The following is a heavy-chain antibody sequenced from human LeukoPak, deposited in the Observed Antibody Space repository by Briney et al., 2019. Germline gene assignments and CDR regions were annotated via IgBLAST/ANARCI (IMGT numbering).Heavy chain of an antibody. D-gene: IGHD3-10*01. J-gene: IGHJ6*03. Sequence: ASVKVSCKASGYTFTSYDINWVRQATGQGLEWMGWMNPNSGNTGYAQKFQGRVTMTRNTSISTAYMELSSLRSEDTAVYYCASPSITMVRGVISYYYYYYMDVWGKGTTVTVSS. CDR2: MNPNSGNT. V-gene: IGHV1-8*01. CDR3: ASPSITMVRGVISYYYYYYMDV. CDR1: GYTFTSYD.